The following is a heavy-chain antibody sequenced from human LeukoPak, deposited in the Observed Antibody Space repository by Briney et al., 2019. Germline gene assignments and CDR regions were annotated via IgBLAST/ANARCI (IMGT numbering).Heavy chain of an antibody. D-gene: IGHD3-22*01. CDR1: GFIVSRNY. CDR2: IYSGGNT. Sequence: GGSLRLSCAASGFIVSRNYMSWVRQAPGKGLEWVSTIYSGGNTYYADSVKGRSTISRDNAKNSLYLQMNSLRAEDTAVYYCAREGLSYYDSSGYWPFDYWGQGTLVTVSS. CDR3: AREGLSYYDSSGYWPFDY. J-gene: IGHJ4*02. V-gene: IGHV3-66*01.